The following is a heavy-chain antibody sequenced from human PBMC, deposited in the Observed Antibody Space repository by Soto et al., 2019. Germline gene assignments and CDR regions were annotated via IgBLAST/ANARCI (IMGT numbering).Heavy chain of an antibody. J-gene: IGHJ4*02. Sequence: QVQLQESGPGLVEPSGTLSLTCTVSGDSISAGGWWSWVRQPPGKGLEWIGEISRDGRTNYNPSLKSRVTISVDTSTNHFSLTLPSVTAADTATYYCAKDGTTGYNLMYLGQGTLVTVSS. CDR2: ISRDGRT. D-gene: IGHD5-12*01. CDR1: GDSISAGGW. CDR3: AKDGTTGYNLMY. V-gene: IGHV4-4*02.